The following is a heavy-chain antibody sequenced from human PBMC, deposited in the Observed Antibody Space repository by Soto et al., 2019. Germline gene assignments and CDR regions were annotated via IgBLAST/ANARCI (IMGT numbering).Heavy chain of an antibody. J-gene: IGHJ4*02. V-gene: IGHV4-34*01. CDR2: INHTGST. CDR3: ARGREIFGAVTPFEY. CDR1: GAPFTGYY. D-gene: IGHD3-3*01. Sequence: SETLSLSCAVYGAPFTGYYWTWIRQPPGKGREWIGEINHTGSTKYNPSLKSRVNIPLDTSKNKFSLSLRSVTAADTALYYCARGREIFGAVTPFEYWGQGTQVTVS.